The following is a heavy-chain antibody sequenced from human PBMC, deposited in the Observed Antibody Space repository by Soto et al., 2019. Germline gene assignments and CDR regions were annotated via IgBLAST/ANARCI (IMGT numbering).Heavy chain of an antibody. J-gene: IGHJ6*02. CDR1: GGSISSYH. CDR2: IYYSGST. V-gene: IGHV4-59*01. Sequence: SETLSLTCIVSGGSISSYHWSWIRQPPGKGLEWIGYIYYSGSTNYNPSLKSRVTISVDTSKTQFSLKLSSVTAADTALYYCARVSMAAAGSSYYYYYGMDVWGQGTTVTVSS. CDR3: ARVSMAAAGSSYYYYYGMDV. D-gene: IGHD6-13*01.